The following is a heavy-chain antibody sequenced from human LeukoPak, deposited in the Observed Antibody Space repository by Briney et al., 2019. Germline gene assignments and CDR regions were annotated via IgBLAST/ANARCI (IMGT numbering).Heavy chain of an antibody. V-gene: IGHV3-23*01. CDR1: GFTFSSYA. Sequence: GGSLRLSCAASGFTFSSYAMSWVRQAPGKELEWVSAISGSGGSTYYADSVKGRFTISRDNSKNTLYLQMNSLRAEDTAVYYYAKVDDFWSGYYMDVWGKGTTVTVSS. J-gene: IGHJ6*03. CDR2: ISGSGGST. CDR3: AKVDDFWSGYYMDV. D-gene: IGHD3-3*01.